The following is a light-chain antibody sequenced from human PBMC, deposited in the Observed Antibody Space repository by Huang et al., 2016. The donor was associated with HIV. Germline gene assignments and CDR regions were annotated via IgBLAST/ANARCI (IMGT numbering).Light chain of an antibody. J-gene: IGKJ2*01. CDR2: GAS. Sequence: VMTQSPATLSVSPGERATLSCRASERILRNLALYQQRPGQPPRLLIYGASVRLPGIPDRFRGSGSGTEFSLTINILQSEDFAVYYCQQYNKWPPYTYGQGTKLEIK. CDR3: QQYNKWPPYT. V-gene: IGKV3D-15*03. CDR1: ERILRN.